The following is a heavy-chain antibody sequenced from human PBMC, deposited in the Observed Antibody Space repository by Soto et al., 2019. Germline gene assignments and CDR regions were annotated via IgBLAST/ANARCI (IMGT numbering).Heavy chain of an antibody. D-gene: IGHD2-8*01. V-gene: IGHV3-73*02. Sequence: EVQLVESGGGLVQPGGSLKLSCAASGFTFSGSAMHWVRQASGKGLEWVGRIRSKANSYATAYAASVKGRFTISRDDSKNTAYLQMNSLKTEDTAVYYCTSPTRGYCTNGVCYTGSGWYGWGQGTLVTVSS. J-gene: IGHJ4*02. CDR1: GFTFSGSA. CDR3: TSPTRGYCTNGVCYTGSGWYG. CDR2: IRSKANSYAT.